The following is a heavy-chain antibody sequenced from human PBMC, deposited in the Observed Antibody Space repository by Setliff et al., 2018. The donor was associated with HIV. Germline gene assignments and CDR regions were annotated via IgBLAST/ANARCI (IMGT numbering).Heavy chain of an antibody. J-gene: IGHJ4*02. V-gene: IGHV3-43*02. CDR2: ISWDGSST. CDR1: GFTFTKSA. D-gene: IGHD3-9*01. Sequence: PGGSLRLSCTVSGFTFTKSAMNWVRQAPGKGLEWVSLISWDGSSTFYADSVKGRFTISRDNSKNSLYLQMNSLRAEDTAEYYCAKTSNTGYLFCSDYWGQGTLVTVSS. CDR3: AKTSNTGYLFCSDY.